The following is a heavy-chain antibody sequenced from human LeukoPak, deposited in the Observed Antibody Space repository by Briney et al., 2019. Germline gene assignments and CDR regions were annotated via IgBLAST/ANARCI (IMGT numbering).Heavy chain of an antibody. CDR1: GGSISSGSYY. CDR2: IYTSGST. CDR3: ARDRVPKFYSSSWYGNWFDP. J-gene: IGHJ5*02. V-gene: IGHV4-61*02. Sequence: RPSQTLSLTCTVSGGSISSGSYYWSWIRQPAGKGLEWIGRIYTSGSTNYNPSLKSRVTISVDTSKNQFSLKLSSVTAADTAVYYCARDRVPKFYSSSWYGNWFDPWGQGTLVTVSS. D-gene: IGHD6-13*01.